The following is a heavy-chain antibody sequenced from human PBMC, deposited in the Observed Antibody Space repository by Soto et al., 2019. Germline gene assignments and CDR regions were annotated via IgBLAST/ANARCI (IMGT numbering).Heavy chain of an antibody. CDR3: ARAPTYYYDSSLFDP. Sequence: PSETLSLTCAVSGYSISSGYYWGWIRQPPGKGLEWIGSIYHSGSTYYNPSLKSRVTISVDTSKNQFSLKLSSVTAADTAVYYCARAPTYYYDSSLFDPWGQGTLVTGSS. V-gene: IGHV4-38-2*01. D-gene: IGHD3-22*01. CDR1: GYSISSGYY. J-gene: IGHJ5*02. CDR2: IYHSGST.